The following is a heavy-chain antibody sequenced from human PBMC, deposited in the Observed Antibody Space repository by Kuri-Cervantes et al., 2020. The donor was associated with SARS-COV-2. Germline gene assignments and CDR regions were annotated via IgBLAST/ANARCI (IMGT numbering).Heavy chain of an antibody. V-gene: IGHV4-34*01. CDR2: INHRGST. Sequence: SQTLSLPCAVYGGSYSGYYWTWIRQPPGKGLEWVGEINHRGSTNYNPSLGSRVTISEDRSNNQFTLKVNSVTAADTAVYYCERGTPKVEYGSSWGYYYYYGMDVWGQGTTVTVSS. D-gene: IGHD6-13*01. J-gene: IGHJ6*02. CDR3: ERGTPKVEYGSSWGYYYYYGMDV. CDR1: GGSYSGYY.